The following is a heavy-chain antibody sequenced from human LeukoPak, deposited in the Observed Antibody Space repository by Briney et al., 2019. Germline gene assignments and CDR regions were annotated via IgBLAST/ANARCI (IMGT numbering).Heavy chain of an antibody. CDR1: GFTFSSYS. J-gene: IGHJ4*02. V-gene: IGHV3-21*01. CDR3: ARAGIAAADAYYFDY. Sequence: PGGSLRLSCAASGFTFSSYSMNWVRQAPGKGLDWVSSISSSSSYIYYADSVKGRFTISRDNAKNSLYLQMNSLRAEDTAVYYCARAGIAAADAYYFDYWGQGTLVTVSS. CDR2: ISSSSSYI. D-gene: IGHD6-13*01.